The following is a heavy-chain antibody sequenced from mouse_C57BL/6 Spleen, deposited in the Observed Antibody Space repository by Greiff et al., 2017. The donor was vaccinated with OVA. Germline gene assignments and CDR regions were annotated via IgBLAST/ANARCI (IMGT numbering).Heavy chain of an antibody. CDR1: GFPFSDYY. V-gene: IGHV5-16*01. CDR2: IHYDGCST. J-gene: IGHJ2*01. D-gene: IGHD4-1*01. Sequence: GQVVESEGGLVQPGSSMQLSCTASGFPFSDYYLAWVRQVPEKGLEWVANIHYDGCSTYYLASLKSRFILSRDNAQNILYRQMSSLKSEDTATYYCAREGLTFDYWGQGTTLTVSS. CDR3: AREGLTFDY.